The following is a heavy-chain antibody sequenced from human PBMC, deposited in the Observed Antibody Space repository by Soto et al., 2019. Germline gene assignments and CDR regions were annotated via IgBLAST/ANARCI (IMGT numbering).Heavy chain of an antibody. CDR2: IYYSVST. J-gene: IGHJ4*02. CDR1: GDSISRSSYY. D-gene: IGHD6-19*01. Sequence: QLQLQESGPGLVKPSETLSLTCTVSGDSISRSSYYWGWIRKPPGKGLEWIGSIYYSVSTYYNPSLKSRVTISVDTSKKQFSLKLSSVTAADTAVYYCARHHHNGWCDCWGQGTLVTVSS. V-gene: IGHV4-39*01. CDR3: ARHHHNGWCDC.